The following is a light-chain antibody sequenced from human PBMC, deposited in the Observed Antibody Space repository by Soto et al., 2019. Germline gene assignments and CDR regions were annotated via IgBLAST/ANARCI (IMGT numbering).Light chain of an antibody. CDR1: QSVNKW. CDR2: DAS. CDR3: QQYNSYSPWT. Sequence: DIQMAHSPSTLSANIGARVTITCRASQSVNKWLAWFQQKPGKVPKLRIFDASTLLTGVPSRFGGGGSGTEITLTISGLRPDDFATYYCQQYNSYSPWTFGPGTKVDIK. V-gene: IGKV1-5*01. J-gene: IGKJ1*01.